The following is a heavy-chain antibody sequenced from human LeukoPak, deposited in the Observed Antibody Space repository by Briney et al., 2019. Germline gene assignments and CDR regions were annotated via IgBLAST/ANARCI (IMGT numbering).Heavy chain of an antibody. J-gene: IGHJ4*02. D-gene: IGHD3-3*01. Sequence: PGGSLRLSCAASGFTFSSYSMNWVRQAPGKGLEWVSYISSSSSTIYCADSVKGRFTISRDNAKNSLYLQMNSLRAEDTAVYYCARDLGITIFGVVSPFGYWGQGTLVTVSS. V-gene: IGHV3-48*01. CDR1: GFTFSSYS. CDR3: ARDLGITIFGVVSPFGY. CDR2: ISSSSSTI.